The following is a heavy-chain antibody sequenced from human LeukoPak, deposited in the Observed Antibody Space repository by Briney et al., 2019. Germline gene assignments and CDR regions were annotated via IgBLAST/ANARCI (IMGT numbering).Heavy chain of an antibody. CDR2: INSDGSST. V-gene: IGHV3-74*01. Sequence: GGSLRLSCAASGFTFSSYWMPWVRHAPGKGLVWVSRINSDGSSTSYADSVRGRFSISRDNAKNTLYLQMNSLRAEDTAVYYCARGLSGYASSLGYWGQGTLVTVSA. CDR1: GFTFSSYW. J-gene: IGHJ4*02. D-gene: IGHD6-6*01. CDR3: ARGLSGYASSLGY.